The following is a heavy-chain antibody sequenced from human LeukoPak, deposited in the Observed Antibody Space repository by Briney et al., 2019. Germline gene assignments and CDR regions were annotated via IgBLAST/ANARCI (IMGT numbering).Heavy chain of an antibody. CDR3: ARGTGPGDFWSGYFFDY. CDR1: GGSISDYY. V-gene: IGHV4-59*01. J-gene: IGHJ4*02. CDR2: IYYSGRT. Sequence: SETLSLTCTVSGGSISDYYWNWMRQPPGKGLEWIGYIYYSGRTNYNPSLKSRVSISVDTSKNQFSLKLSSVTAADTAVYYCARGTGPGDFWSGYFFDYWGQGTLVTVSS. D-gene: IGHD3-3*01.